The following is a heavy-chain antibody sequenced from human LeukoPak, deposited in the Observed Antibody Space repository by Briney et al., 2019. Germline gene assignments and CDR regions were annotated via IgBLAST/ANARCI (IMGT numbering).Heavy chain of an antibody. Sequence: GGSLRLSCTASGFTFDDHDMHWVRQAPGKGLEWVAVIWYDGSNKYYADSVKGRFTISRDNSKNTLYLQMNSLRAEDTAVYYCAKDERNWNYNLASQTYDWGQGTLVTVSS. V-gene: IGHV3-33*06. CDR2: IWYDGSNK. J-gene: IGHJ4*02. D-gene: IGHD1-7*01. CDR3: AKDERNWNYNLASQTYD. CDR1: GFTFDDHD.